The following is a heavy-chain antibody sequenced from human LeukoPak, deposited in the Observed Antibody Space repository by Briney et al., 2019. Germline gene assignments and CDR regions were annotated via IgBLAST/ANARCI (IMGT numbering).Heavy chain of an antibody. D-gene: IGHD3-3*01. CDR1: GDSVSSDSAV. Sequence: SQTLSLTCAISGDSVSSDSAVWNWIRQSPSRGLEWLGRTYCRSKWYNDYAVSVKSRISINPDTSKNQFSLQLNSVTPEDTAVYYCARETSFGAVIRWGQGTLVTVSS. J-gene: IGHJ4*02. V-gene: IGHV6-1*01. CDR2: TYCRSKWYN. CDR3: ARETSFGAVIR.